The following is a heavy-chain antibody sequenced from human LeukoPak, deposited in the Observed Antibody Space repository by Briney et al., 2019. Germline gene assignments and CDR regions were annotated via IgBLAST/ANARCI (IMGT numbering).Heavy chain of an antibody. CDR1: GGSISSYY. J-gene: IGHJ4*02. CDR2: IYYTRST. V-gene: IGHV4-59*01. CDR3: ARVRYSDTLTCYYGDGYFDH. D-gene: IGHD3-9*01. Sequence: KASETLSLTCTVSGGSISSYYWSWIRQPPGKGLEWIGYIYYTRSTHYNASLKSRVTISVDTSKNQFSLKLSSVTAADTAVYYCARVRYSDTLTCYYGDGYFDHWGQGTLVTVSS.